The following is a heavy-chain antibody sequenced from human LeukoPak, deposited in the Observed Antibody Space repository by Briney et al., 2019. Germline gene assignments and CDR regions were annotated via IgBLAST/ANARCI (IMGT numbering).Heavy chain of an antibody. J-gene: IGHJ4*02. V-gene: IGHV4-39*01. CDR1: GGSISSSSYY. Sequence: PSETLSLTCTVSGGSISSSSYYWGWIRQPPGKGLEWIGSIYYSGSTYYNPSLKSRVTISVDTSKNQFSLKLSSVTAADTAVYYCARVIRVVGHFDYWGQGTLVTVSS. D-gene: IGHD1-26*01. CDR3: ARVIRVVGHFDY. CDR2: IYYSGST.